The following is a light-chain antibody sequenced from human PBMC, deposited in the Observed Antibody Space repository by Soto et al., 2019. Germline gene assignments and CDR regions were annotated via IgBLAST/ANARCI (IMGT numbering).Light chain of an antibody. Sequence: EIVLTQSPGTLSLSPGERATLSCRTSQSVSSSYLAWYQQKPGQAPRLLMYGASSRATGIPDRFSGSGSGTEFTLTISRLEPEDFAVYYCQHYGSSRWTFGQGTKVEIK. V-gene: IGKV3-20*01. CDR1: QSVSSSY. J-gene: IGKJ1*01. CDR3: QHYGSSRWT. CDR2: GAS.